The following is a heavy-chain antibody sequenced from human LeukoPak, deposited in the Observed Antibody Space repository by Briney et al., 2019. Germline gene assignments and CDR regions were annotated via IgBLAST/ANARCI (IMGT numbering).Heavy chain of an antibody. J-gene: IGHJ4*02. CDR3: ARGSGYYTAFDY. CDR1: GYTFTGYY. V-gene: IGHV1-2*02. Sequence: ASVKVSCKTSGYTFTGYYMHWVRQAPGQGLEWMGWINPNNGGTNYAQKFQDRVTMTRDTSISTAYMELSSLRSDDTAVYYCARGSGYYTAFDYWGQGTLVTVSS. D-gene: IGHD3-3*01. CDR2: INPNNGGT.